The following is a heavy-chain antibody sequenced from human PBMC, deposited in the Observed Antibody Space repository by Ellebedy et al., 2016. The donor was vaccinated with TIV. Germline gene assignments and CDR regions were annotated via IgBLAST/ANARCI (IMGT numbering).Heavy chain of an antibody. J-gene: IGHJ4*02. CDR1: GFTFSSYG. CDR3: ARAKAGTGSSDF. CDR2: ISYDGSNK. Sequence: GESLKISCAASGFTFSSYGMHWVRQAPGKGLEWVAVISYDGSNKYYADSVKGRFTISRDNAKNTLYLQMNSLTADDTAVYFCARAKAGTGSSDFWGQGTLVTVSS. V-gene: IGHV3-30*03. D-gene: IGHD3-10*01.